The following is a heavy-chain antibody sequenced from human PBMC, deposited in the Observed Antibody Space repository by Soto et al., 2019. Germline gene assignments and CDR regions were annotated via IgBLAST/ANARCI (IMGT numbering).Heavy chain of an antibody. CDR1: GYANSVDL. J-gene: IGHJ6*02. V-gene: IGHV1-8*01. D-gene: IGHD6-25*01. CDR3: ARGKPFSSAGFDV. CDR2: MNAKSGDT. Sequence: VPLNVYCKGAGYANSVDLSNCLRHTYGQGPEWMGWMNAKSGDTFFPQRFRGKFNMTWDTSLSTAYMEVGSLTSHDTAIYYCARGKPFSSAGFDVLRQGTTVT.